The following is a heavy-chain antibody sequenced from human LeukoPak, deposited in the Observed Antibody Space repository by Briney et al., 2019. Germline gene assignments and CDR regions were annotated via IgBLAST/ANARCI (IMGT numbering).Heavy chain of an antibody. CDR3: ARDAGGAWPFDY. J-gene: IGHJ4*02. CDR1: GFAFSNTG. CDR2: ISPTGEGT. Sequence: GGSLRLSCSASGFAFSNTGMTWVRQAPGRGLEWVSTISPTGEGTHYADSVKGRFTISRDNSKNTLSLEMNSLRADDTATYYCARDAGGAWPFDYWGQGTRVIVSS. D-gene: IGHD4-17*01. V-gene: IGHV3-23*01.